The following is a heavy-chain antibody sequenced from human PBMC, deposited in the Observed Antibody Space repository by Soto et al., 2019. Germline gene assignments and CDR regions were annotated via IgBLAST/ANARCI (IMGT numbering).Heavy chain of an antibody. D-gene: IGHD6-13*01. CDR1: GFTFSSYW. Sequence: GGSLRLSCAASGFTFSSYWMSWVRKAPGKGLEWVANIKQDGSEKYYVDSVKGRFTISRDNAKNSLYLQMNSLRAEDTAVYYCARDLGSSWYDYWGQGTLVTVSS. CDR2: IKQDGSEK. J-gene: IGHJ4*02. CDR3: ARDLGSSWYDY. V-gene: IGHV3-7*01.